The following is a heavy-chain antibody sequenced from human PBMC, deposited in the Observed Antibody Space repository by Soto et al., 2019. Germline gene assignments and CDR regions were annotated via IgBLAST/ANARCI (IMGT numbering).Heavy chain of an antibody. V-gene: IGHV1-46*02. CDR3: ARDSLDKYYGRGNYNWFDA. CDR2: INPKSGVT. D-gene: IGHD3-10*02. J-gene: IGHJ5*02. Sequence: QVQLVQSGAEVKKPGASVKVSCKASGYMFNTYYMHWVRQAPGQGLEWMGIINPKSGVTTYAQKFQGSVTMTSDTSTTTVYMELMSLRSENTAVYYFARDSLDKYYGRGNYNWFDAWGQGTPVTVSS. CDR1: GYMFNTYY.